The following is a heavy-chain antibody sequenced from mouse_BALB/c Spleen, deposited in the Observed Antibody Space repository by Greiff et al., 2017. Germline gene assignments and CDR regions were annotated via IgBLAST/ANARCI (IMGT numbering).Heavy chain of an antibody. D-gene: IGHD1-1*01. CDR3: ARCFGSSSYYFDY. CDR2: ISYSGST. CDR1: GDSITSGY. V-gene: IGHV3-8*02. J-gene: IGHJ2*01. Sequence: DVQLQESGPSLVKPSQTLSLTCSVTGDSITSGYWNWIRKFPGNKLEYIGYISYSGSTYYNPSLKSRISITRDTSKNQYYLQLNSVTTEDTATYYCARCFGSSSYYFDYWGQGTTLTVSS.